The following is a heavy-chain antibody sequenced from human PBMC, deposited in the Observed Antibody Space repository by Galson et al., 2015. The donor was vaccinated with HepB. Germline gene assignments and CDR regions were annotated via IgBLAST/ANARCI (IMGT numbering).Heavy chain of an antibody. V-gene: IGHV4-34*01. D-gene: IGHD3-22*01. CDR2: INHSGST. Sequence: ETLSLTCAVYGGSFSGYYWSWIRQPPGKGLEWIGEINHSGSTNYNPSLKSRVTISVDTSKNQFSLKLNSVTATDTAVYYCARYDNSGYLPLDYWGQGTLVTVSS. CDR1: GGSFSGYY. J-gene: IGHJ4*02. CDR3: ARYDNSGYLPLDY.